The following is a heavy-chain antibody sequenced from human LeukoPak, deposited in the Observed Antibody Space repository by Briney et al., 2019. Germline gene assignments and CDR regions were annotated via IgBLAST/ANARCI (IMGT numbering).Heavy chain of an antibody. CDR3: ARDKLTGNAFDI. D-gene: IGHD3-10*01. CDR1: GFTFSSYE. Sequence: GGSLRLSCAASGFTFSSYEMNWVRQAPGKGLEWVSYISSGGSIIYYADSVKGRFTISRDNSKNTLFLQMNSLRAEDTAVYYCARDKLTGNAFDIWGQGTMVTVSS. CDR2: ISSGGSII. V-gene: IGHV3-48*03. J-gene: IGHJ3*02.